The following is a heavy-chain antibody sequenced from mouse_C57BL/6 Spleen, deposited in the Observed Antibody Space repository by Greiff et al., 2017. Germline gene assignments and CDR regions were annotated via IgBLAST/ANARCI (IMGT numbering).Heavy chain of an antibody. D-gene: IGHD2-1*01. V-gene: IGHV1-64*01. CDR3: ASYGNYEGVAY. CDR1: GYTFTSYW. J-gene: IGHJ3*01. CDR2: IHPNSGST. Sequence: VQLQQPGAELVKPGASVKLSCKASGYTFTSYWMHWVKQRPGQGLEWIGMIHPNSGSTNYNEKFKSKATLTVDKSSSTAYMQLSSLTSEDSAVYYCASYGNYEGVAYWGQGTLVTVSA.